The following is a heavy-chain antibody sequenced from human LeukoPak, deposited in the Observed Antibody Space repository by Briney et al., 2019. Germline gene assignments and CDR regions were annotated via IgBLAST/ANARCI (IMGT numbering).Heavy chain of an antibody. CDR3: AKHDGWELHDYCFDY. CDR1: GFIFRDYA. Sequence: GGSLRLSCVASGFIFRDYAMGWVRQAPGKGLEWVATINKNGAEMFYAHSVQGRFTISTDNSKNTLNMHLRSLRADDTAVYYCAKHDGWELHDYCFDYWGQGTLVTASS. J-gene: IGHJ4*02. D-gene: IGHD1-26*01. V-gene: IGHV3-23*01. CDR2: INKNGAEM.